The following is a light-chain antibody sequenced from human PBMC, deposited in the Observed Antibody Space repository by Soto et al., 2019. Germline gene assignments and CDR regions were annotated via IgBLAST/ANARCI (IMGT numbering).Light chain of an antibody. CDR1: SSDVGANIF. J-gene: IGLJ1*01. CDR2: AVS. Sequence: QXALTHPASVSWSPGQSITISCTGTSSDVGANIFVSWHQQHPGKAPKLMIYAVSSRPSGVSYRFSGSTSGNTASLTISGLQAEDDADYYCSSYTINNSYVFGTGTKVTVL. V-gene: IGLV2-14*01. CDR3: SSYTINNSYV.